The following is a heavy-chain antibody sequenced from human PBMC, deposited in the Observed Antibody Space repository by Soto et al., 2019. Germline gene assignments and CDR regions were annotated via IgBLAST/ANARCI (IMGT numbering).Heavy chain of an antibody. CDR3: ARGLPLFGPPFDY. V-gene: IGHV4-31*03. CDR2: IYYTGST. Sequence: QVQLQESGPGLVKPSQTLSLTCTVSGGFISGGSYYWSWICQHPGKGLEWIGYIYYTGSTNYNPSLKSRVTISVDTSKNQFSLKLSSVTAADTAVYYCARGLPLFGPPFDYWGQGTLVTVSS. D-gene: IGHD3-10*01. J-gene: IGHJ4*02. CDR1: GGFISGGSYY.